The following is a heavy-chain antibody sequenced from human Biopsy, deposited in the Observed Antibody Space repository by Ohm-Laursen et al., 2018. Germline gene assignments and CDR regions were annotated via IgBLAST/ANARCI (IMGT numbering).Heavy chain of an antibody. CDR3: AIYGGTEPEGD. CDR1: GGSFSTYA. Sequence: SVKVSCNASGGSFSTYAVSWVRQAPGQGLEWMGKIIPMLDVANYARKFQGRVTITADKLTSTAYMELASLRSEDTAVYYCAIYGGTEPEGDWGQGTLVTVSS. D-gene: IGHD3-16*01. V-gene: IGHV1-69*04. CDR2: IIPMLDVA. J-gene: IGHJ4*02.